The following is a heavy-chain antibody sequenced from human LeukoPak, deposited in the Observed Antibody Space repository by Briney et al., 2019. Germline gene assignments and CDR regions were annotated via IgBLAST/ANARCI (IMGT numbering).Heavy chain of an antibody. CDR1: GFTFSSYG. V-gene: IGHV3-33*01. D-gene: IGHD6-13*01. J-gene: IGHJ6*03. CDR3: AREASSYYYYYMGV. Sequence: PGRSLRLSCAASGFTFSSYGMHWVRQAPGKGLEWVAVIWYDGSNKYYADSVKGRFTISRDNSKNTLYLQMSSLRAEDTAVYYCAREASSYYYYYMGVWGKGTTVTVSS. CDR2: IWYDGSNK.